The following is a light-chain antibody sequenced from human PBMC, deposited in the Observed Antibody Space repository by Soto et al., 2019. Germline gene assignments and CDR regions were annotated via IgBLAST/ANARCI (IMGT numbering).Light chain of an antibody. CDR3: HQYDRGTIFT. CDR2: AAS. CDR1: QSVDSNY. J-gene: IGKJ3*01. V-gene: IGKV3-20*01. Sequence: EIVLTQSPATLSLSPGERATLSCRASQSVDSNYLAWYQKRPGQAPRLLMYAASSRAAGVPDRLSGSSSGTDVYLTTSRRLHEEFAVFFCHQYDRGTIFTFGPGTTVDIK.